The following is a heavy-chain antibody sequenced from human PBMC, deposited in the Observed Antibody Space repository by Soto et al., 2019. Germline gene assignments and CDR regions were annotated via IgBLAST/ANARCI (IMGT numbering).Heavy chain of an antibody. CDR2: ISSSSSYI. CDR1: GFTFSSHS. CDR3: ARVPLTTLAAAVDY. Sequence: PGGSLRLSCAASGFTFSSHSMHWVRQAPGKGLEWVSSISSSSSYIFYADSVKGRFTISRDNAKNSLYLQMNSLRAEDTAVYYCARVPLTTLAAAVDYWGQGT. J-gene: IGHJ4*02. D-gene: IGHD6-13*01. V-gene: IGHV3-21*01.